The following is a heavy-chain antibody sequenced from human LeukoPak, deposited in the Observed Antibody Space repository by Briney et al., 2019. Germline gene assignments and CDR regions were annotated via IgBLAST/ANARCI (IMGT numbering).Heavy chain of an antibody. J-gene: IGHJ3*02. CDR3: ARRGGYYYDSSAAFDM. CDR2: IYPGDSDT. D-gene: IGHD3-22*01. Sequence: GESLKISCQGSGYSFTTYWIGWVRQMPGKGLEWMGIIYPGDSDTTYSPSFQGQVTISADKSISTAYLQWSSLKASDTAMYYCARRGGYYYDSSAAFDMWGQGTMVTVSS. CDR1: GYSFTTYW. V-gene: IGHV5-51*01.